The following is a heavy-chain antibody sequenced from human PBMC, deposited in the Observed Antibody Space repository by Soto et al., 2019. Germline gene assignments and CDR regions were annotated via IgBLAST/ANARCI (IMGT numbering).Heavy chain of an antibody. Sequence: ASVKVSCKTSGYTFTNYGLSWVRQAPGQVLEWMGWISAYNGKTNYAQKVQGRLTMTTDTSTSTAYMELRSLRSDDTAVYYCARWGDPYYYDSSGFPYYFDYWGQGTLVTVS. V-gene: IGHV1-18*01. CDR1: GYTFTNYG. CDR2: ISAYNGKT. D-gene: IGHD3-22*01. J-gene: IGHJ4*02. CDR3: ARWGDPYYYDSSGFPYYFDY.